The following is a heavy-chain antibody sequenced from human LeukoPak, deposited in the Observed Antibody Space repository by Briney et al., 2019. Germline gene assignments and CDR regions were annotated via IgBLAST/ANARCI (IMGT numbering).Heavy chain of an antibody. V-gene: IGHV1-46*01. Sequence: ASVKVSCKASGYTFTSYYMHWVRQAPGQGLEWMGIINPSGGSTSYAQKFQGRVTMTRDTSTSTVYMELSSLRSEDTAVYYCARDGWELLLRYYFDYWGQGTLVTVSS. CDR2: INPSGGST. CDR3: ARDGWELLLRYYFDY. CDR1: GYTFTSYY. J-gene: IGHJ4*02. D-gene: IGHD1-26*01.